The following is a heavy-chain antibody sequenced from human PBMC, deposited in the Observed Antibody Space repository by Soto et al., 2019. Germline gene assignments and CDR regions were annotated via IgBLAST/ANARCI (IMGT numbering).Heavy chain of an antibody. D-gene: IGHD3-22*01. CDR1: GNTFTYVY. CDR3: ASGRYDASGYFDY. Sequence: SVKVSCKGSGNTFTYVYLHWVRQAPGQALEWMGWITPFNGNTKYAQKFQDRVTLTGDTSLNTAYMELSSLRSDDTAMFYCASGRYDASGYFDYWGQGTLVTVSS. V-gene: IGHV1-45*02. J-gene: IGHJ4*02. CDR2: ITPFNGNT.